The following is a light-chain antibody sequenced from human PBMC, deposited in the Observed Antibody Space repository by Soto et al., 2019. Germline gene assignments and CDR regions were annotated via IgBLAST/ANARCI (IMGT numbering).Light chain of an antibody. J-gene: IGKJ4*01. CDR2: WAS. CDR3: QQYYSTPLS. CDR1: QSVLYSSNSKNY. V-gene: IGKV4-1*01. Sequence: DIVMTQSPDSLAVSLGERATIDCKSSQSVLYSSNSKNYLAWYQQKPGQPPKLLIYWASTRVSGVPDRFSSSGSGTDFTLTISSLLAEDVAVYYCQQYYSTPLSFGGGTKVEIK.